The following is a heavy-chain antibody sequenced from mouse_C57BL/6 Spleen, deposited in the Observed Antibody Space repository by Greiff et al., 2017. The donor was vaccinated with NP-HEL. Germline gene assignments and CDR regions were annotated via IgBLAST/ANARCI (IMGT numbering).Heavy chain of an antibody. Sequence: VQLQQPGAELVRPGSSVKLSCKASGYTFTSYWMDWVKQRPGQGLEWIGNIYPSDSETHYNPKFKDKATLTVHKSSSTAYMQLSSLTSEDSAVYYCARFGNYVGYFDYWGQGTTLTVSS. CDR1: GYTFTSYW. V-gene: IGHV1-61*01. D-gene: IGHD2-1*01. CDR3: ARFGNYVGYFDY. CDR2: IYPSDSET. J-gene: IGHJ2*01.